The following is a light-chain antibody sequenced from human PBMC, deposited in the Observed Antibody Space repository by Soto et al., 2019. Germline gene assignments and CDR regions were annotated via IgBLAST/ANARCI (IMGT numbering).Light chain of an antibody. Sequence: EIVLTQSPATLSLSPGERATLSCRASQSVSSYLAWYQQKPGQAPRLLIYDASNRATSLPARCSGSGSGTDFTVTISSLEPEDFAVYYCQQRSNSPPFTFGPGTQVDIK. CDR2: DAS. CDR3: QQRSNSPPFT. V-gene: IGKV3-11*01. CDR1: QSVSSY. J-gene: IGKJ3*01.